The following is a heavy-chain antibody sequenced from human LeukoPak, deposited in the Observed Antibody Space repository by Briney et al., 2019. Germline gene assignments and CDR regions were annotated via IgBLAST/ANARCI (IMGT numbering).Heavy chain of an antibody. CDR2: IWYDGSNK. Sequence: GRSLRLSCAASGFTFSSYGMHWVRQAPGKGLEWVAVIWYDGSNKYYADSVKGRFTISRDNSKNTLYLQMNSLRAEDTAVYYCARESLIAARQRSLSYWGQGTLVTVSS. J-gene: IGHJ4*02. CDR1: GFTFSSYG. CDR3: ARESLIAARQRSLSY. V-gene: IGHV3-33*01. D-gene: IGHD6-6*01.